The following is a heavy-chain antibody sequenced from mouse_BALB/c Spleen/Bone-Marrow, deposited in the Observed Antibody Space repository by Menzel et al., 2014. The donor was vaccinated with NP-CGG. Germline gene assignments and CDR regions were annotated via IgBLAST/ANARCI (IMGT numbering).Heavy chain of an antibody. J-gene: IGHJ3*01. CDR2: IDPETGGT. Sequence: QVQLQQSGAELVRPGASVTLSCKASGYTFTDYEMHWLKQTPVHGLEWIGAIDPETGGTAYNQKFKGRATLTTDKSSSTAYMELRSLTSEDSAVYYCTRLDISCYSAYWGQGTLVPVSA. CDR3: TRLDISCYSAY. CDR1: GYTFTDYE. D-gene: IGHD3-2*01. V-gene: IGHV1-15*01.